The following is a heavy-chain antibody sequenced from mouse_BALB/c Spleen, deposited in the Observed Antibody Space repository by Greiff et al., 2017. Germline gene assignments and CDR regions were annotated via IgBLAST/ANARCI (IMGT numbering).Heavy chain of an antibody. CDR1: GYAFTNYL. V-gene: IGHV1-54*01. J-gene: IGHJ4*01. CDR2: INPGSGGT. Sequence: VQLQQSGAELVRPGTSVKVSCKASGYAFTNYLIEWVKQRPGQGLEWIGVINPGSGGTNYNEKFKGKATLTADKSSSTAYMQLSSLTSDDSAVYFCARPYYYAMDYWGQGTSVTGSS. CDR3: ARPYYYAMDY.